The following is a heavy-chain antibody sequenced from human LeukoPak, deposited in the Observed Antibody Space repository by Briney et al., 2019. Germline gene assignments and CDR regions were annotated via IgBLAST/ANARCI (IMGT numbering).Heavy chain of an antibody. Sequence: ASVKVSCKASGYTFTSYAMHWVRQAPGQRLEWMGWINAGNGNTKYSQKFQGRVTITRDTSASTAYMELSSLRSEDTAVYYCARVSMVRADPFDYWGQGTLVTVPS. CDR2: INAGNGNT. V-gene: IGHV1-3*01. CDR1: GYTFTSYA. D-gene: IGHD3-10*01. J-gene: IGHJ4*02. CDR3: ARVSMVRADPFDY.